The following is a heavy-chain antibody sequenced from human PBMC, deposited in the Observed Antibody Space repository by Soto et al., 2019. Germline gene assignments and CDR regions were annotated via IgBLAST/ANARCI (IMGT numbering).Heavy chain of an antibody. V-gene: IGHV1-3*05. J-gene: IGHJ4*02. CDR1: GYTFTSYA. D-gene: IGHD5-12*01. CDR3: VRGVAPYSCDY. Sequence: QVQLVQSGAEEKKPGASVKVSCKASGYTFTSYAMHWVRQAPGQRLEWMGWINAGNGNTKYSQKFQGRVTITRDTAASTAYMELCSRRSEDTAVYYCVRGVAPYSCDYWGQGTLVTVSS. CDR2: INAGNGNT.